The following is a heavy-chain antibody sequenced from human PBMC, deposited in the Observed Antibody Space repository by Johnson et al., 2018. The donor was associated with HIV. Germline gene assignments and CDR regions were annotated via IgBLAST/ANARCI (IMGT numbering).Heavy chain of an antibody. CDR3: ARMAAHVSDF. D-gene: IGHD5-24*01. CDR2: ITDGGGEN. CDR1: GFTFISYA. Sequence: VQLVESGGGVVQPGSSLRPSCSPSGFTFISYAMHCFRQTPGRGLEWGATITDGGGENYYVDTVKGRFTVSRDNAKNSLYLQMNSLRVEDTAVYYCARMAAHVSDFWGQGTMVTVSS. J-gene: IGHJ3*01. V-gene: IGHV3-7*01.